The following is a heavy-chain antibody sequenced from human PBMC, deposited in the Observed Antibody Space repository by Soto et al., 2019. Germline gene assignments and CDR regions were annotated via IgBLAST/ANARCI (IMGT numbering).Heavy chain of an antibody. J-gene: IGHJ6*03. CDR3: ARKGAAASYAHYYMDV. CDR2: VYYSGNT. V-gene: IGHV4-59*01. Sequence: QVQLQESGPGLVKPSETLSLTCTVSGGSISPYYWSWIRQPPGKGLEWIGYVYYSGNTNYNPSLESQVTISVDTSRNRFSMNLTSATAADTAVYHCARKGAAASYAHYYMDVWGRGTAVTVSS. D-gene: IGHD6-13*01. CDR1: GGSISPYY.